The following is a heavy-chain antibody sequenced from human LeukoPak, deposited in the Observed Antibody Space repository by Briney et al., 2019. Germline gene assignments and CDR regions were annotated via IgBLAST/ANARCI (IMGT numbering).Heavy chain of an antibody. Sequence: GGSLRLSCAASGFTFSTSAMNWVRQAPGKGLEWVSSINNVRSHIYYADSVRGRFTISRDNANNVLYLQMNSLRAEDTAVYYCARGYSSSSLRVMDYYYMDVWGKGTTVTVSS. J-gene: IGHJ6*03. CDR1: GFTFSTSA. D-gene: IGHD6-6*01. CDR3: ARGYSSSSLRVMDYYYMDV. CDR2: INNVRSHI. V-gene: IGHV3-21*06.